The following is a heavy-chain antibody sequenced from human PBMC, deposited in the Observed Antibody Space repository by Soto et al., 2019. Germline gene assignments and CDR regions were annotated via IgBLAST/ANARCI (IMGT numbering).Heavy chain of an antibody. CDR2: ISWNGGTT. J-gene: IGHJ4*02. CDR1: GFRFDDFA. Sequence: EVQLVESGGGLVQPGRSLRLSCAASGFRFDDFAMHWVRQAPGRGLEWVAVISWNGGTTIYADSVKGRFSVSRGNSKNSLVLQLDSLRPEDTALYCCSRDIQALGNSTLQRFDFWCQGTQVTVSS. D-gene: IGHD2-2*01. V-gene: IGHV3-9*01. CDR3: SRDIQALGNSTLQRFDF.